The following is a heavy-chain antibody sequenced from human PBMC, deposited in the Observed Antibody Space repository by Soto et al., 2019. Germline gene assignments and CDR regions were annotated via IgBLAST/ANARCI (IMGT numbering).Heavy chain of an antibody. D-gene: IGHD2-2*01. CDR2: FDPEIGET. V-gene: IGHV1-24*01. CDR1: GYTLTELS. J-gene: IGHJ4*02. CDR3: ATYPPRYCRGTTCYAGIDY. Sequence: ASVKVSCKVSGYTLTELSMHWLRQAPGKGLEWMGTFDPEIGETVYAQKFRGRVTMTEDTSTDTAYMELSSLRSEDTAVYYCATYPPRYCRGTTCYAGIDYWGQGTLVTVSS.